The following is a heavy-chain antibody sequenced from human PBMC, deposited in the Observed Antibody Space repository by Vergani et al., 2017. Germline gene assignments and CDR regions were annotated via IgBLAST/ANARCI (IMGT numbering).Heavy chain of an antibody. Sequence: EVQLLESGGSLKQPGGSVRLSCAASGFTFSTYAMHWVRQAPGTGLEWVSALTGGGGSTYYADSVKGRFTISRDNAKNSLYLQMNSLRAEDTAVYYCARAVGFGWQIDYWGQGTLVTVSS. J-gene: IGHJ4*02. CDR3: ARAVGFGWQIDY. V-gene: IGHV3-23*01. CDR1: GFTFSTYA. CDR2: LTGGGGST. D-gene: IGHD3-10*01.